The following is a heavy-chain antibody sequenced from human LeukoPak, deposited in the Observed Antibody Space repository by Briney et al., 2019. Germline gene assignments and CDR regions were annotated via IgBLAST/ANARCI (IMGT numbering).Heavy chain of an antibody. Sequence: ASVKVSCKASGYTFTAYYIHWVRQAPGLGLEWMGWINPNSGVNKSAQRFQGRVTMTSDTSITTAYMELSRLRSDDTAVYYCARETPPRRGAPAGVLFPDWGHGTLVTVSS. V-gene: IGHV1-2*02. CDR1: GYTFTAYY. CDR2: INPNSGVN. D-gene: IGHD6-13*01. J-gene: IGHJ4*01. CDR3: ARETPPRRGAPAGVLFPD.